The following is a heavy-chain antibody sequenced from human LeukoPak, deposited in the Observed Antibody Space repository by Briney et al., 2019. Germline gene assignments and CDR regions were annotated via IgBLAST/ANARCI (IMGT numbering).Heavy chain of an antibody. Sequence: APVKVSCKASGYTFTGYYMHWVRQAPGQGLEWMGRINPNSGGTNYAQKFQGRVTMTRDTSISTAYMELSRLRSDDTAVYYCARDGGMVRGSHGPWGQGTLVTVSS. CDR2: INPNSGGT. CDR1: GYTFTGYY. CDR3: ARDGGMVRGSHGP. J-gene: IGHJ5*02. D-gene: IGHD3-10*01. V-gene: IGHV1-2*06.